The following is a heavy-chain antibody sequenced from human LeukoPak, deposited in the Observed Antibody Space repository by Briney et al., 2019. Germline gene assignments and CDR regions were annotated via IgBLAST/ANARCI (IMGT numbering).Heavy chain of an antibody. CDR2: IHYSGST. CDR1: GGSTDNYY. V-gene: IGHV4-39*01. D-gene: IGHD3-22*01. Sequence: SETLSLTCTVSGGSTDNYYWSWIRQPPGKGLEWIGSIHYSGSTYYNPSLKSRVTISVDTSKNQFSLKLNSVTAADTAVYYCASHYYDSSGFYYIEDYWGQGTLVTVSS. CDR3: ASHYYDSSGFYYIEDY. J-gene: IGHJ4*02.